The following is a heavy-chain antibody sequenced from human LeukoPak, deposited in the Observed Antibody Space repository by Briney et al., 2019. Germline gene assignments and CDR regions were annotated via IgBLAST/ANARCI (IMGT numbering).Heavy chain of an antibody. J-gene: IGHJ5*02. CDR1: GGSISSYY. V-gene: IGHV4-59*01. CDR2: IYFSGST. Sequence: PSETLSPTCTVSGGSISSYYWSWIRQPPGKGLEWIGYIYFSGSTNYNPSLKSRVTISVDTSKNQFSLKLSSVTAADTAVYYCARGTDRWFGELSWGQGTLVTVSS. CDR3: ARGTDRWFGELS. D-gene: IGHD3-10*01.